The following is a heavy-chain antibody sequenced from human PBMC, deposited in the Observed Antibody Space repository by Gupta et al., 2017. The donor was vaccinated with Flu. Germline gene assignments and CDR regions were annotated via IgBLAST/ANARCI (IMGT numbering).Heavy chain of an antibody. CDR2: IIPMFGTA. V-gene: IGHV1-69*06. Sequence: RQAPGQGLEWMGGIIPMFGTAKYAQKFQGRVTITADKSTSTAYMELSSLRSEDTAVYYCARVAHCNSDSCYNYFYMDVWAKGTTVTVSS. J-gene: IGHJ6*03. D-gene: IGHD2-2*02. CDR3: ARVAHCNSDSCYNYFYMDV.